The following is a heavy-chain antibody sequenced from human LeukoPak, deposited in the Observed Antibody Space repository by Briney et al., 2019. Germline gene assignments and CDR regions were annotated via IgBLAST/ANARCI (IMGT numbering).Heavy chain of an antibody. Sequence: GASVKVSCKASGYTFTSYGISWVRQAPGQGLVWMGWISAYNGNTNYAQKLQGRVTMTTDTSTSTAYMELRSLRSDDTAVYYCARDRNYDILTGYHDSDYWGRGTLVTVSS. CDR2: ISAYNGNT. D-gene: IGHD3-9*01. J-gene: IGHJ4*02. V-gene: IGHV1-18*01. CDR1: GYTFTSYG. CDR3: ARDRNYDILTGYHDSDY.